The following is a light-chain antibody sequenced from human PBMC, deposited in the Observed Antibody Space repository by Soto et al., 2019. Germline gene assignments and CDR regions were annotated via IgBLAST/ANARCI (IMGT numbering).Light chain of an antibody. J-gene: IGKJ1*01. V-gene: IGKV3-15*01. CDR1: QSVSSSY. CDR3: HQYNNLWK. CDR2: GAS. Sequence: QWRHSRTLTPRERATQCCRASQSVSSSYLAWYQQKPGQSPRLLIYGASTRATGIQARFSDSGPGTEFTLSTSSMTSQDFGVDYCHQYNNLWKIGEGTKVDIK.